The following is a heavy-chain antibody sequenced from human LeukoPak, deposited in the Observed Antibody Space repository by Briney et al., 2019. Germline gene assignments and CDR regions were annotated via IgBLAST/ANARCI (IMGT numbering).Heavy chain of an antibody. D-gene: IGHD6-19*01. CDR2: IYYSGST. Sequence: SETLSLTCTVSGGSISSYYWSSIRQPPGKGLEWIGYIYYSGSTNYNPSLKSRVTISVDTSKNQFSLKLSSVTAADTAVYYCARERYSSGWFDYWGQGTLVTVSS. J-gene: IGHJ4*02. CDR3: ARERYSSGWFDY. V-gene: IGHV4-59*01. CDR1: GGSISSYY.